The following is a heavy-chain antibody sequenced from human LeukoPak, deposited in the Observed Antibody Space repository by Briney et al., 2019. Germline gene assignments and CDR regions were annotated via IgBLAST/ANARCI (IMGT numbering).Heavy chain of an antibody. D-gene: IGHD3-10*01. CDR3: ARHLPYGSFYYFDY. CDR1: GGSISSSSYY. Sequence: SETLSLTCTVSGGSISSSSYYWGWIRQPPGKGLEWIGSIYYSGSTYYNPSLKSRVTISVDTSKNQFSPKLSSVTAADTAVYYCARHLPYGSFYYFDYWGQGTLVTVSS. J-gene: IGHJ4*02. CDR2: IYYSGST. V-gene: IGHV4-39*01.